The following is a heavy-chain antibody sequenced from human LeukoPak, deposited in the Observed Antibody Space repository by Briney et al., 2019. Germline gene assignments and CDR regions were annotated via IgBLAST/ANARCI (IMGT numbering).Heavy chain of an antibody. CDR1: GFTFSSYA. D-gene: IGHD2-2*01. Sequence: PGGSLRLSCAASGFTFSSYAMHWVRQAPGKGLEWVAVISYDGNNRYYADSVKGRFTISRDNSKNTLYLQMNSLRAEDTAVYYCARDPCSSTSCYGGGYFDYWGQGTLVTVSS. CDR3: ARDPCSSTSCYGGGYFDY. J-gene: IGHJ4*02. CDR2: ISYDGNNR. V-gene: IGHV3-30*01.